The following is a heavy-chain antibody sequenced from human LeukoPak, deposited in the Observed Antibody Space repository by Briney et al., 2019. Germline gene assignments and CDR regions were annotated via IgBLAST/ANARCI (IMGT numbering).Heavy chain of an antibody. CDR3: AREGYSFITMINYFDY. CDR1: GFTFSSYA. CDR2: ISYDGSNK. V-gene: IGHV3-30-3*01. Sequence: GGSLRLSCAASGFTFSSYAMHWVRQAPGKGLEWVAFISYDGSNKYYADSVKGRFTISRDNSKNTLYLQMNSLRAEDTAVYYCAREGYSFITMINYFDYWGQGTLVTVSS. J-gene: IGHJ4*02. D-gene: IGHD5-18*01.